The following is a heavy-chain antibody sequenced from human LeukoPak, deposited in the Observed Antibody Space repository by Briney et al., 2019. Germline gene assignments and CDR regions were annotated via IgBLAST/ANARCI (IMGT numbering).Heavy chain of an antibody. V-gene: IGHV3-21*01. CDR3: ARDGRYSSGWYSDY. CDR1: GFTFSSYS. CDR2: ISSSSSYI. D-gene: IGHD6-19*01. Sequence: GGSLRLSCAASGFTFSSYSMNRVRQAPGKGLEWVSSISSSSSYIYYADSVKGRFTISRDNAKNSLYLQMNSLRAEDTAVYYCARDGRYSSGWYSDYWGQGTLVTVSS. J-gene: IGHJ4*02.